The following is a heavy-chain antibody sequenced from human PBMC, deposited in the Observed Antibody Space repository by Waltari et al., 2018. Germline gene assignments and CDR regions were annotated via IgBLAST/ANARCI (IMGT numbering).Heavy chain of an antibody. D-gene: IGHD3-10*01. CDR2: MIISSNYL. V-gene: IGHV3-21*02. CDR1: GFTLLTYN. CDR3: ARGGSKYGFEAFDF. Sequence: EVLLVDSGGGLVKPGRSLRLSCAAPGFTLLTYNINWVRPDPGKGLEWVATMIISSNYLDYADSVKVRFTISRDNTKDSFYLQRNSLGADDTALYYCARGGSKYGFEAFDFWGQGTTVAVSS. J-gene: IGHJ3*01.